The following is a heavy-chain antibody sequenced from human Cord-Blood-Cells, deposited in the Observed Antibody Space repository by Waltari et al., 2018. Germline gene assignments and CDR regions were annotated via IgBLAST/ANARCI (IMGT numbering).Heavy chain of an antibody. CDR2: LYYSGCT. CDR3: ARMSYWGSRAFDI. J-gene: IGHJ3*02. Sequence: QLQLQESGPGLVKPSETLSLTCTVSGGSISRSSYYWGWIRQPPGKGLVWIGSLYYSGCTYYNPSLKSRVTISVDTSKNQFSLKLSSVTAADTAVYYCARMSYWGSRAFDIWGQGTMVTVSS. D-gene: IGHD7-27*01. V-gene: IGHV4-39*01. CDR1: GGSISRSSYY.